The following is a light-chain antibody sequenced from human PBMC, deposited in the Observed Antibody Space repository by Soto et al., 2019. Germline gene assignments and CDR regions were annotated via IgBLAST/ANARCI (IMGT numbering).Light chain of an antibody. V-gene: IGLV4-69*01. Sequence: QSVLTQSPSASASLGASVKLTCTLSSGHSSYAIAWHQQQPEKGPRYLMKLDSDGSHTKGDTIPDRFAGSSSGAERYLTIFSLQSEDEADYYCQTWGTGIHVVFGGGTKLTVL. CDR3: QTWGTGIHVV. CDR1: SGHSSYA. CDR2: LDSDGSH. J-gene: IGLJ2*01.